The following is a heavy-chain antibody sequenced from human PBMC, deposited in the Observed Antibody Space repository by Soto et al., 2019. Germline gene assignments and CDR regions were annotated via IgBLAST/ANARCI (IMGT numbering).Heavy chain of an antibody. J-gene: IGHJ1*01. D-gene: IGHD1-26*01. CDR1: GFTFSSYA. Sequence: PGGSLRLSCAACGFTFSSYAMSGVRQAPGKGLEWVSAISGSGGSTYYADSVKGRFTISRDNSKNTLYLQMNSLRAEDTAVYYCAKDSSGSYYGYFQHWGQGTLVTVSS. V-gene: IGHV3-23*01. CDR2: ISGSGGST. CDR3: AKDSSGSYYGYFQH.